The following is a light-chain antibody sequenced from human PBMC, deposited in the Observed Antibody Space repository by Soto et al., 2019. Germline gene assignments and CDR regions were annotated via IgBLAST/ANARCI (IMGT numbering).Light chain of an antibody. CDR3: QQYDTWPPLS. V-gene: IGKV3-15*01. CDR1: QNVGTK. CDR2: GAS. Sequence: EIVMTQSPATLSVSPGERATLSCRASQNVGTKLAWYQQKPGQAPRLLIYGASTRATGIPARFSGSGSGTEFTLTISSLQSEDFAVYYCQQYDTWPPLSFGAGTKVEIK. J-gene: IGKJ4*01.